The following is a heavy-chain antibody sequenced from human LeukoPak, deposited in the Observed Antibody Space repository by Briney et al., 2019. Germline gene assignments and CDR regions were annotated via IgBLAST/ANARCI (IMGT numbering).Heavy chain of an antibody. CDR3: AKGDYDILTGYYDY. D-gene: IGHD3-9*01. J-gene: IGHJ4*02. Sequence: PGRSLRLSCAASGFTFSSYGMHWVRQAPGKGLEWVAVISYDGSNKYYADSMKGRFTISRDNSKNTLYLQMNSLRAEDTAVYYCAKGDYDILTGYYDYWGQGTLVTVSS. V-gene: IGHV3-30*18. CDR2: ISYDGSNK. CDR1: GFTFSSYG.